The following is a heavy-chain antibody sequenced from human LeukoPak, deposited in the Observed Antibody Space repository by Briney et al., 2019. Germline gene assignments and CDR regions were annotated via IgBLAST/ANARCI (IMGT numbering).Heavy chain of an antibody. CDR1: GGSISSYY. CDR3: ARANFYYDSSGLI. Sequence: SETLSLTCTVSGGSISSYYWSWIPQPPGEGLEWIGYIYYSGSTNYNPSLKSRVTISVDTSKNQFSLKLSSVTAADTAVYYCARANFYYDSSGLIWGQGTMVTVSS. V-gene: IGHV4-59*01. J-gene: IGHJ3*02. CDR2: IYYSGST. D-gene: IGHD3-22*01.